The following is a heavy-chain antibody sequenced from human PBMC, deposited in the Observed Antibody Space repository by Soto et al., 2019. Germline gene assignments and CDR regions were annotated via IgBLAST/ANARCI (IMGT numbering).Heavy chain of an antibody. CDR3: LSFWTDS. CDR1: GFTFSNYW. Sequence: PGRSLRLSCAASGFTFSNYWINWVRQAPGEGLEWVANINEHGSEMHYVDSVKGRFTISRDNAKNSVYLQMNSLRAEDTAVYYCLSFWTDSWGQGSLVTVSS. D-gene: IGHD1-1*01. CDR2: INEHGSEM. J-gene: IGHJ4*02. V-gene: IGHV3-7*03.